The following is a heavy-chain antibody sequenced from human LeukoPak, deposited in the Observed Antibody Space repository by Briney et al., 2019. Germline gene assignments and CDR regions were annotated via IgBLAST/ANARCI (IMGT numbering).Heavy chain of an antibody. CDR1: GFTFSSYS. CDR2: ISSSSSYI. V-gene: IGHV3-21*01. D-gene: IGHD3-3*01. J-gene: IGHJ4*02. CDR3: ARGPLNDFWSGSTTYYFDY. Sequence: PGGSRRLPCAASGFTFSSYSMNWVRQAPGKGLEWVSSISSSSSYIYYADSVKGRFTISRDNAKNSLYLQMNSLRAEDTAVYYCARGPLNDFWSGSTTYYFDYWGQGTLVTVSS.